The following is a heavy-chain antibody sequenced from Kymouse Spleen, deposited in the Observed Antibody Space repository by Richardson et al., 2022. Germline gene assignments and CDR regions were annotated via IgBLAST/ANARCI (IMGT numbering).Heavy chain of an antibody. V-gene: IGHV3-33*01. J-gene: IGHJ6*02. CDR3: ARPLRFLEYYGMDV. CDR1: GFTFSSYG. Sequence: QVQLVESGGGVVQPGRSLRLSCAASGFTFSSYGMHWVRQAPGKGLEWVAVIWYDGSNKYYADSVKGRFTISRDNSKNTLYLQMNSLRAEDTAVYYCARPLRFLEYYGMDVWGQGTTVTVSS. D-gene: IGHD3-3*01. CDR2: IWYDGSNK.